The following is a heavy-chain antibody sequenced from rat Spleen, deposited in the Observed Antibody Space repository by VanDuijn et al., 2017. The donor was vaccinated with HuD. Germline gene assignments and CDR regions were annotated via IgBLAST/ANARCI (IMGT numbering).Heavy chain of an antibody. CDR1: GFTFSNYG. Sequence: EVQLVESGGGLVQPGRSLKLSCVASGFTFSNYGMHWVRQAPTKGLEWVASISPSGGSTYYRDSVKGRFTISRDHAKSTLYLQMDSLRSEDTANYYCATSPYYWYFDFWGPGTMVTVSS. CDR3: ATSPYYWYFDF. CDR2: ISPSGGST. J-gene: IGHJ1*01. V-gene: IGHV5-19*01.